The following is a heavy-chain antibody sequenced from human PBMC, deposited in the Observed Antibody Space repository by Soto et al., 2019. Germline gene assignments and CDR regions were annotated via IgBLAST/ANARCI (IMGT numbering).Heavy chain of an antibody. D-gene: IGHD2-2*02. V-gene: IGHV5-51*01. Sequence: GESLKISCKGSGYSFTSYWIGWVRQMPGKGLEWMGIIYPGDSDTRYSPSFQGQVTISADKSISTAYLQWSSLRSEDTAVYYCARGGALGYCSSTSCYKVYGMDVWGQGTTVTVSS. CDR2: IYPGDSDT. CDR1: GYSFTSYW. J-gene: IGHJ6*02. CDR3: ARGGALGYCSSTSCYKVYGMDV.